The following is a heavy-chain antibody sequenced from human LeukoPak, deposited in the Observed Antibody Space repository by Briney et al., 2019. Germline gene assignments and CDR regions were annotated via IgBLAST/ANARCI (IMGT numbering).Heavy chain of an antibody. CDR3: ARGPTRYCSSTSCYTVMEWFDP. Sequence: ASVKVSCKASGYTFTSYDINWVRQATGQGLEWMGWMNPNSGNTGYAQKFQGRVTMTRNTPISTAYMELSSLRSEDTAVYYCARGPTRYCSSTSCYTVMEWFDPWGQGTLVTVSS. V-gene: IGHV1-8*01. CDR2: MNPNSGNT. J-gene: IGHJ5*02. D-gene: IGHD2-2*02. CDR1: GYTFTSYD.